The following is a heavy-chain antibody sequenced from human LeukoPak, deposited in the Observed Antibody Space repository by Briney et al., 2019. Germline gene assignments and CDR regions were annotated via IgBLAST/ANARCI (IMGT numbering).Heavy chain of an antibody. Sequence: GGSLRLSCAASGFTFSSYAMSWVRQAPGKGLEWVSAISGSGGSTYYADSVKGRFTISRDNSKNTLYLQMNSLRAEDTAVYYCAKDFTQRELLNVNFDYWGQGTLVTVSS. CDR2: ISGSGGST. CDR1: GFTFSSYA. CDR3: AKDFTQRELLNVNFDY. D-gene: IGHD1-26*01. V-gene: IGHV3-23*01. J-gene: IGHJ4*02.